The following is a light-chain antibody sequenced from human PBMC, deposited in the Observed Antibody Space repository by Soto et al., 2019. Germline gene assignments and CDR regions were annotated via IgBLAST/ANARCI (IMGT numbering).Light chain of an antibody. CDR1: NIGSKN. CDR2: RDS. CDR3: QVWDSSTVV. J-gene: IGLJ2*01. V-gene: IGLV3-9*01. Sequence: SSELTQPLSVSVALGQTARITCGGTNIGSKNVHWYQQKPGQAPVLVIYRDSNRPSGIPERCSGSNSGNTATLTISRAQAGDEADYYCQVWDSSTVVFGGGTKLTVL.